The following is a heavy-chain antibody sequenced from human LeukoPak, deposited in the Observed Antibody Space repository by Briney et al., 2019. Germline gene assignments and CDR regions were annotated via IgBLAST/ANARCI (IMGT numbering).Heavy chain of an antibody. CDR1: GGSISSYY. D-gene: IGHD6-19*01. V-gene: IGHV4-59*01. CDR3: ASTYSSGWYYEDY. Sequence: SETLSLTCTVSGGSISSYYWGWIRQPPGKGLEWIGYIYYSGSTNYNPSLKSRVTISVDTSKNQFSLKLSSVTAADTAVYYCASTYSSGWYYEDYWGQGTLVTVSS. CDR2: IYYSGST. J-gene: IGHJ4*02.